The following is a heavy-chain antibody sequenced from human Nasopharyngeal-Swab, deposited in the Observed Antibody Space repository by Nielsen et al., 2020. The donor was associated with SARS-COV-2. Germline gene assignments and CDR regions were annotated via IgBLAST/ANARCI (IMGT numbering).Heavy chain of an antibody. D-gene: IGHD1-26*01. CDR3: ARDAGWGGKYGSNWFDP. CDR2: MSNDSYVI. Sequence: GALRLSCAASGFIFSDQYMSWMRQAPGKGLEWLSYMSNDSYVIKYADSVKGRFTVSRDNAKNSLYLQMNSLTPEDTAMYYCARDAGWGGKYGSNWFDPWGQGTLVTVSS. J-gene: IGHJ5*02. CDR1: GFIFSDQY. V-gene: IGHV3-11*04.